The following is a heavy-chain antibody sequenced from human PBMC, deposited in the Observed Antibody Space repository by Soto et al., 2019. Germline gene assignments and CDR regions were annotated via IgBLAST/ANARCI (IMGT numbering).Heavy chain of an antibody. CDR1: GYTFSDSD. V-gene: IGHV1-2*02. CDR3: ARGRGRVALGHSSYLDH. D-gene: IGHD6-6*01. Sequence: QVQLVQSGTEVKKPGASVRVSCKASGYTFSDSDIHWVRQAPGQGLEWLGWINPDSGGTFYAQKFRGRAALTRDTSIETAYMEMSSLRSDDTAMYFCARGRGRVALGHSSYLDHWGQGTRVTVSS. CDR2: INPDSGGT. J-gene: IGHJ4*02.